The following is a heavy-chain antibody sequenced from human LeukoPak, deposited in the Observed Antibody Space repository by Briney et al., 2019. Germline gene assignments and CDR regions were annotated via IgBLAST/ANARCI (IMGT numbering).Heavy chain of an antibody. CDR2: IYHSGST. V-gene: IGHV4-4*02. J-gene: IGHJ6*02. CDR3: ARKYYGDYDRDYYGMDV. D-gene: IGHD4-17*01. Sequence: PSGTLSLTCAVSGGSISSSNWWSWVRQPPGKGLEWIGEIYHSGSTNYNPSLKSRVSISVDKSKNQFSLKLSSVTAADTAVYYCARKYYGDYDRDYYGMDVWGQGTTVTVSS. CDR1: GGSISSSNW.